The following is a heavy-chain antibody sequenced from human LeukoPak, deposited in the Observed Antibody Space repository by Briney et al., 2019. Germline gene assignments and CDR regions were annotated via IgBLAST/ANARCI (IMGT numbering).Heavy chain of an antibody. CDR3: ARGNYEGGHYFDY. CDR1: GFNFRTYG. D-gene: IGHD1-7*01. Sequence: GGSLRLSCAASGFNFRTYGMHWVRQAPGKGLEWVAVIWYDGSNENYGESVKGRFTISRDNSKNTLYLQMNSLRDEDTAVYYCARGNYEGGHYFDYWGQGTLVTVSS. V-gene: IGHV3-33*01. J-gene: IGHJ4*02. CDR2: IWYDGSNE.